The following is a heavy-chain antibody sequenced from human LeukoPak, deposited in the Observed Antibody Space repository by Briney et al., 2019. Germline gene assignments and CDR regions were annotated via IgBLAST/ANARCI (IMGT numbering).Heavy chain of an antibody. CDR2: MYNSGST. Sequence: SETLSLTCTVSGGSISSDYWSWIRQPPGKGLEWIGYMYNSGSTNYNPSLKSRVTISVDMSKNQFSLRMSSVTAADTAVYYCARDWSGLNWFDPWGQGTLVTVSS. J-gene: IGHJ5*02. V-gene: IGHV4-59*01. CDR1: GGSISSDY. CDR3: ARDWSGLNWFDP. D-gene: IGHD3-3*01.